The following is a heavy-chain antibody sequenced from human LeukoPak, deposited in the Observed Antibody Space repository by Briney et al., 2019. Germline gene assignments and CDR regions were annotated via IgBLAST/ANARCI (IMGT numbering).Heavy chain of an antibody. CDR3: AKSWELLLDY. Sequence: GRSLRLSCAASGFTFSSYGMHWVRQAPGKGLEWVAVMSYDGSNKYYADSVKGRFTISRDNSKNTLYLQMNSLRAEDTAVYYCAKSWELLLDYWGQGTLVTVSS. V-gene: IGHV3-30*18. D-gene: IGHD1-26*01. CDR1: GFTFSSYG. CDR2: MSYDGSNK. J-gene: IGHJ4*02.